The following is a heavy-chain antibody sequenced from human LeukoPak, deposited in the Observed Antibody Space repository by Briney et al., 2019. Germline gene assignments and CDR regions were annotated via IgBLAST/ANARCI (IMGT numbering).Heavy chain of an antibody. V-gene: IGHV3-11*01. CDR2: ISSSGTTI. D-gene: IGHD5-24*01. CDR3: ARGRHTVGMATISGFDP. CDR1: GFTFSDYY. J-gene: IGHJ5*02. Sequence: GGSLRLSCAASGFTFSDYYMSWIRQAPGKGLEWLSYISSSGTTIYYADSVKGRFTISRDNAKNSLYLQMNSLRAEDTAVYYCARGRHTVGMATISGFDPWGQGTLVTVSS.